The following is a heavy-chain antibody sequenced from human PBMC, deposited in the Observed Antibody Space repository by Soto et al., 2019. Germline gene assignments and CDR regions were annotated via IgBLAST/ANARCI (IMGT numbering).Heavy chain of an antibody. CDR1: GASDSSGNYY. V-gene: IGHV4-61*01. Sequence: QVQLQESGPGLVKPSETLSLTCTVSGASDSSGNYYWSWIRQPPGKGLECIGYISYSGSTNYNPSLKGRVPLSIDTSKNQFSLKLSSVTAADTAVYYCARGSGSYCAHWGQGTLVTVSS. J-gene: IGHJ4*02. CDR3: ARGSGSYCAH. CDR2: ISYSGST. D-gene: IGHD1-26*01.